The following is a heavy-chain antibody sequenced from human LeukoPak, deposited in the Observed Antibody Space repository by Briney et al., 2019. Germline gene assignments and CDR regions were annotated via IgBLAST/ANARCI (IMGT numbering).Heavy chain of an antibody. CDR3: ARVYCSGGSCSFFQH. J-gene: IGHJ1*01. D-gene: IGHD2-15*01. CDR2: ISSSGSTI. CDR1: GLTFSDYY. V-gene: IGHV3-11*04. Sequence: GGSLRLSCAASGLTFSDYYMSWIRQAPGKGLEWVSYISSSGSTIYYADSVKGRFTISRDNAKNSLYLQMNSLRAEDTAVYYCARVYCSGGSCSFFQHWGQGTLVTVSS.